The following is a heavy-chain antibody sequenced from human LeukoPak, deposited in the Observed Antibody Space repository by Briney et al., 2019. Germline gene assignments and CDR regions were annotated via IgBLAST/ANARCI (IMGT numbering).Heavy chain of an antibody. CDR2: ISGSGATT. CDR3: AKGDEMYYYEPLGFDY. V-gene: IGHV3-23*01. D-gene: IGHD3-22*01. CDR1: GFTFSNYA. Sequence: PGGSLRLSCAASGFTFSNYAMNWVRQAPGKGLEWVSGISGSGATTYYPDSLKGRFSMSRDNSKSTLYLKMNSLRAEDTAVYYCAKGDEMYYYEPLGFDYWGQGTLVTVSS. J-gene: IGHJ4*02.